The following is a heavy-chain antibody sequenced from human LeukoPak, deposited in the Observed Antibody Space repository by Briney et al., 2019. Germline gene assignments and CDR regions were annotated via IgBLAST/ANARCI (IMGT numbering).Heavy chain of an antibody. CDR2: INWNSVTI. Sequence: GRSLRLSCRASGFTFDDYAMHWVRQAPGKGLEWVSGINWNSVTIAYADSVKGRFTISRDNSRNSVFLQMNSLRPEDTALYHCAKEVDCPSDCLFFHSWGQGTLVTVSS. J-gene: IGHJ4*02. CDR1: GFTFDDYA. D-gene: IGHD2-21*02. CDR3: AKEVDCPSDCLFFHS. V-gene: IGHV3-9*01.